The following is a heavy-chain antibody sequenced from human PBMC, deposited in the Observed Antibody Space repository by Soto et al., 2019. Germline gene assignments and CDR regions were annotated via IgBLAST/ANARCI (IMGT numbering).Heavy chain of an antibody. Sequence: PSETLSLTCTVSGGSISSGGYYWSWIRQHPGKGLEWIGYIYYSGSTYYNPSLKSRVTISVDTSKNQFSLKLSSVTAADTAVYYCAARTVSKSGYYREYWGQGTLVTVSS. D-gene: IGHD3-3*01. CDR3: AARTVSKSGYYREY. J-gene: IGHJ4*02. CDR2: IYYSGST. V-gene: IGHV4-31*03. CDR1: GGSISSGGYY.